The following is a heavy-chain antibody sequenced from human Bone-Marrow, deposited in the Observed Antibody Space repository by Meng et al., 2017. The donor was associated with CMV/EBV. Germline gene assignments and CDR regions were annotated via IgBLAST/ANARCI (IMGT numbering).Heavy chain of an antibody. CDR3: ARGIIGLTMIVVVPFDY. V-gene: IGHV3-21*01. J-gene: IGHJ4*02. CDR2: ISSSSSYI. Sequence: GESLKISCAASGFTFSSYSMNWVRQAPGKGLEWVSSISSSSSYIYYANSVKGRFTISRDNAKNSLYLQMDSLRAEDTAVDFCARGIIGLTMIVVVPFDYLGQGALVTVSS. D-gene: IGHD3-22*01. CDR1: GFTFSSYS.